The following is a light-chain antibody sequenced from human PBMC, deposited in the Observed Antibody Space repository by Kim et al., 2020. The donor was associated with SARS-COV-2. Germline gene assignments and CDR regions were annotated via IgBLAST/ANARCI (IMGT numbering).Light chain of an antibody. Sequence: SELTQDPAVSVALGQTVSITCQGDSLRSYYATWYKQKPGQAPILVIYGKNNRPSGIPDRFSGSSSGNTASLTITGTQAGDEADYYCNSRDSNDNVVFGGGTQLTVL. CDR3: NSRDSNDNVV. CDR1: SLRSYY. V-gene: IGLV3-19*01. CDR2: GKN. J-gene: IGLJ2*01.